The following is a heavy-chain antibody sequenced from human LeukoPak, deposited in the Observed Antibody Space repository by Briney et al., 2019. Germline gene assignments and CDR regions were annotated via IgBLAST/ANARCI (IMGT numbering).Heavy chain of an antibody. CDR1: GFTFSSYW. J-gene: IGHJ4*02. CDR2: IKQDGSEK. V-gene: IGHV3-7*01. CDR3: ARSMVYYDFWSGYYYFDY. Sequence: PGGSLRLSCAASGFTFSSYWMSWVRQAPGKGLEWVANIKQDGSEKYYVDSVKGRFTISRDNDKNSLYLQMNSLRAEDTAVYYCARSMVYYDFWSGYYYFDYWGQGTLVTVSS. D-gene: IGHD3-3*01.